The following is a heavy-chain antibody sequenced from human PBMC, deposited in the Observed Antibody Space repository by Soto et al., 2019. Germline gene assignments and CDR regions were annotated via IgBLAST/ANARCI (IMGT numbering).Heavy chain of an antibody. J-gene: IGHJ5*02. CDR3: ARDLYATVRYWFDP. CDR1: GGTFSSYA. Sequence: ASVKVSCKASGGTFSSYAISWVRQAPGQGLEWMGGIIPIFGTANYAQKFQGRVTITADESTSTAYMELSSLRSEDTAVYYCARDLYATVRYWFDPWGQGTLVTVSS. D-gene: IGHD4-17*01. CDR2: IIPIFGTA. V-gene: IGHV1-69*13.